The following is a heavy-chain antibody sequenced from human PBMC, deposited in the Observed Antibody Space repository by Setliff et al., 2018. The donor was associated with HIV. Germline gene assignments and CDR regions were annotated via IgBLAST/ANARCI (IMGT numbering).Heavy chain of an antibody. CDR2: IIPILGVA. V-gene: IGHV1-69*02. J-gene: IGHJ6*03. Sequence: SVKVSCKASRSTFNSHTINWVRQAPGQGLDWMGRIIPILGVANYAQRFQGKVTITAAKSTSTAYMELTSLRFDDTAMYYCVRGVQSPPHYSYYYMDVWGEGTMVTVSS. CDR1: RSTFNSHT. D-gene: IGHD3-3*01. CDR3: VRGVQSPPHYSYYYMDV.